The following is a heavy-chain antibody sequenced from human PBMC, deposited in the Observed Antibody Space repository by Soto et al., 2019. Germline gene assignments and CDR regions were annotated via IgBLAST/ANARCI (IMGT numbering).Heavy chain of an antibody. D-gene: IGHD3-10*02. CDR3: ARDDYVRGVIITTESDAFDI. J-gene: IGHJ3*02. CDR1: GFTFSSYS. Sequence: PGGSLRLSCAASGFTFSSYSMNWVRQAPGKGLEWVSSISSSSSYIYYADSVKGRFTISRDNAKNSLYLQMNSLRAEDTAVYYCARDDYVRGVIITTESDAFDIWGQGTMVTVSS. CDR2: ISSSSSYI. V-gene: IGHV3-21*01.